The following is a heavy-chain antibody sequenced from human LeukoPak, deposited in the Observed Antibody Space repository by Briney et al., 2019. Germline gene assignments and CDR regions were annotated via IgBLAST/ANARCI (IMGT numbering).Heavy chain of an antibody. Sequence: GGSLRLSCAASGFTFRSYAMHWVRQAPGKGLEWVAVISYDAINKYYADSVKGRFTISRDNSKNTLYLQMNSLRAADTAVYYCARQGYSYGYSDMDVWGKGTTVTVSS. CDR1: GFTFRSYA. V-gene: IGHV3-30*03. D-gene: IGHD5-18*01. CDR2: ISYDAINK. J-gene: IGHJ6*03. CDR3: ARQGYSYGYSDMDV.